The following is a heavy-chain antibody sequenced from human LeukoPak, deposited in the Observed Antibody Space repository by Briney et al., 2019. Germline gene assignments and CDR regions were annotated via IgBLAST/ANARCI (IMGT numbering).Heavy chain of an antibody. D-gene: IGHD4-23*01. V-gene: IGHV4-34*01. CDR2: INHSGST. Sequence: PSETLSLTCAVYGGSFSGYYWSWIRQPPGKGLEWIGEINHSGSTNYNPSLKSRVTISVDTSKNQFSLKLSSVTAADTAVYYCARDSVGGNSDAFDIWGQGTMVTVSS. J-gene: IGHJ3*02. CDR1: GGSFSGYY. CDR3: ARDSVGGNSDAFDI.